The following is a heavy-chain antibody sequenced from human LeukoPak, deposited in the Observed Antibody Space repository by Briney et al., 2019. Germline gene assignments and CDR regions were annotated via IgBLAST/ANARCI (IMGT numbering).Heavy chain of an antibody. CDR1: GYSFTSYW. D-gene: IGHD6-13*01. J-gene: IGHJ6*03. Sequence: PGESLKISCKGSGYSFTSYWIGWVRQMPGKGLEWMGIIYPGDSDTRYSPSFQGQVTISADKSISTAYLQWSSLKASDTAMYYCARVAAAGSYYYYYMDVWGKGTTVTVSS. CDR3: ARVAAAGSYYYYYMDV. V-gene: IGHV5-51*01. CDR2: IYPGDSDT.